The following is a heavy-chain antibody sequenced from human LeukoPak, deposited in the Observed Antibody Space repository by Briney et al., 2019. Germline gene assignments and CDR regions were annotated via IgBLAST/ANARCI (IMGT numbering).Heavy chain of an antibody. CDR3: ARYGVLNWFDR. D-gene: IGHD3-10*01. Sequence: GRSLRLSCAASGFTFSSYGMRWVRQAPGKGLEWVAVIWYDGSNKYYADSVKGRFTISRDNSKNTLYLQMNSLRAEDTAVYYCARYGVLNWFDRWGQATLLTVSS. J-gene: IGHJ5*02. CDR2: IWYDGSNK. CDR1: GFTFSSYG. V-gene: IGHV3-33*01.